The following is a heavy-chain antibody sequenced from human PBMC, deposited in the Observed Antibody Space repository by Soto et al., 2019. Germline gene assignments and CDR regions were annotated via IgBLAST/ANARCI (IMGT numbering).Heavy chain of an antibody. CDR2: IYYSGST. D-gene: IGHD5-12*01. V-gene: IGHV4-59*08. Sequence: SETMSLTCPVSGGSISSYYWSWIRQPPGKGLEWIGYIYYSGSTNYNPSLKSRVTISVDTSKNQFSLKLSSVTAADTAVYYCARHGVATIEELDYWGQGTLVTVS. J-gene: IGHJ4*02. CDR1: GGSISSYY. CDR3: ARHGVATIEELDY.